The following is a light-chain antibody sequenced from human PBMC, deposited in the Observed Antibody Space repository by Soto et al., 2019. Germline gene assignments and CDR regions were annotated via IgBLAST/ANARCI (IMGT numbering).Light chain of an antibody. V-gene: IGKV3-15*01. Sequence: EIVMTQSPATLSLSPGERAALSCRASQSINSELAWYQQKPGQPPRHLIYGASTRATGVPARFTGSESGSEFTLTISGLQAEDFAVYYCQQGHNWPLTFGQGTRLEI. CDR3: QQGHNWPLT. CDR1: QSINSE. CDR2: GAS. J-gene: IGKJ2*01.